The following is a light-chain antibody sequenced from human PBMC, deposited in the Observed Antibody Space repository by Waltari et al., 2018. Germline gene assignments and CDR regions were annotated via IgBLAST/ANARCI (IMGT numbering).Light chain of an antibody. Sequence: DIVMTQSPDSLAVSLGERATINCKSSQSVLYSPNNKNSLAWYQQNPGQPPKLLIYWASTRESGVPDRFSGGGSGTDFTLTISSLQAEDVAVYYCHQYHSSPRTFGQGTKVELK. CDR2: WAS. V-gene: IGKV4-1*01. CDR1: QSVLYSPNNKNS. CDR3: HQYHSSPRT. J-gene: IGKJ1*01.